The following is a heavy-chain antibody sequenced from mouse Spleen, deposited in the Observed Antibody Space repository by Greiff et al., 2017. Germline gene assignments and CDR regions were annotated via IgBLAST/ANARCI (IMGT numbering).Heavy chain of an antibody. CDR2: IHPNSGST. CDR3: ARELTGDYYAMDY. J-gene: IGHJ4*01. V-gene: IGHV1-64*01. CDR1: GYTFTSYW. D-gene: IGHD4-1*01. Sequence: QVQLQQSGAELVKPGASVKLSCKASGYTFTSYWMHWVKQRPGQGLEWIGMIHPNSGSTNYNEKFKSKATLTVDKSSSTAYMQLSSLTSEDSAVYYCARELTGDYYAMDYWGQGTSVTVSS.